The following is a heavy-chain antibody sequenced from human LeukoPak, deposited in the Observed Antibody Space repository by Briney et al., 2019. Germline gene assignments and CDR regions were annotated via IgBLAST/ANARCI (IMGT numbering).Heavy chain of an antibody. CDR2: ISGSGATT. Sequence: GGSLRLSCAASGFTFSSYAMSWVRQAPGKGLEWVSAISGSGATTYYTDSVKGRFTISRDNSRNTLHLQMNSLRAEDTAVYYCAKVSKKTTVVTPGYDYWGQGTLVTVSS. CDR1: GFTFSSYA. CDR3: AKVSKKTTVVTPGYDY. J-gene: IGHJ4*02. D-gene: IGHD4-23*01. V-gene: IGHV3-23*01.